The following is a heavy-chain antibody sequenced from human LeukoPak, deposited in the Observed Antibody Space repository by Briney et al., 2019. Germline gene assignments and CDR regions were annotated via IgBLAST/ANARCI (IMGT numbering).Heavy chain of an antibody. CDR1: GGTFSSYA. CDR3: ARTNVSFGGSYPPPYYYYMDV. D-gene: IGHD3-3*01. Sequence: ASVKVSCKASGGTFSSYAISWVRQAPGQGLEWMGGIIPIFGTANYAQKFQGRVTITTDESTSTAYMELSSLRSEDTAVYYCARTNVSFGGSYPPPYYYYMDVWGKGTTVTVSS. CDR2: IIPIFGTA. J-gene: IGHJ6*03. V-gene: IGHV1-69*05.